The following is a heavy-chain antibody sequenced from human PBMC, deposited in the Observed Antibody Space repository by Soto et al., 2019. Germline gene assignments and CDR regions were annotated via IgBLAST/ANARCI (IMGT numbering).Heavy chain of an antibody. V-gene: IGHV4-31*03. CDR3: ARVQGLRGFDI. CDR1: GGSISSGGYY. J-gene: IGHJ3*02. Sequence: PSETLSLTCTVSGGSISSGGYYWTWIRPHPGKGLEWIGYIYYSGSTYYNPSLKSRVTISVDTSKNQFSLKLSSVTAADTAVYYCARVQGLRGFDIWGQGTMVTVSS. D-gene: IGHD6-25*01. CDR2: IYYSGST.